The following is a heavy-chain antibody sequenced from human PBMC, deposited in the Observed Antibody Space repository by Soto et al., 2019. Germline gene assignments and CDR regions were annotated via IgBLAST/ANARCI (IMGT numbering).Heavy chain of an antibody. CDR2: VYHSGRA. V-gene: IGHV4-39*01. J-gene: IGHJ3*02. Sequence: PSETLSLTCTVSGGSITSRDIYWGWIRQSPGKGLEWIGTVYHSGRAYYNPSLRSRVTMSVDTSKNEFSVNLNFVTAADTAVYYCARLIPYGGGDCYSVGAFDIWGQGTMVTVSS. D-gene: IGHD2-21*02. CDR1: GGSITSRDIY. CDR3: ARLIPYGGGDCYSVGAFDI.